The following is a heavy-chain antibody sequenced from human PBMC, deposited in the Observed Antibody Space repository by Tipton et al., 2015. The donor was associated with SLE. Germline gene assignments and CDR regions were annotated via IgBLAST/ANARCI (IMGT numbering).Heavy chain of an antibody. CDR2: IYYSGST. CDR1: GGSISNYY. Sequence: GLVKPSETLSLTCTVSGGSISNYYWSWIRQPPGKGLEWIGYIYYSGSTKYNPSLKSRVAISVDTSKNQFSLKLSSVTAADTAVYYCAVSGGYRIHYWGQGTLVTVSS. V-gene: IGHV4-59*01. CDR3: AVSGGYRIHY. D-gene: IGHD2-15*01. J-gene: IGHJ4*02.